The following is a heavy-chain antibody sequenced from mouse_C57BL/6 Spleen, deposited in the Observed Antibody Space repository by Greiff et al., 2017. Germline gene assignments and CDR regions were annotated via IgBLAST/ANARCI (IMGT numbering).Heavy chain of an antibody. Sequence: VQLQQPGAELVKPGASVKLSCKASGYTFTSYWMQWVKQRPGQGLEWIGAIDPSDSYTNYNQKFKGKATLTVDTSSSTAYMQLSSLTSEDSAVXYCASTYSYVSSYWYFDVWGTGTPVTVSS. D-gene: IGHD1-1*01. V-gene: IGHV1-50*01. CDR3: ASTYSYVSSYWYFDV. CDR1: GYTFTSYW. CDR2: IDPSDSYT. J-gene: IGHJ1*03.